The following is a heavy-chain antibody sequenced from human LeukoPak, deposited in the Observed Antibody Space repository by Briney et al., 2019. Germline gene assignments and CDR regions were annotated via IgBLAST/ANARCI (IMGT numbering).Heavy chain of an antibody. CDR1: GGSISSYY. V-gene: IGHV4-59*01. CDR3: ARHAPDIVVVTYYFDY. CDR2: IYYSGST. Sequence: ASETLSLTCTVSGGSISSYYWSWIRQPPGKGLEWIGYIYYSGSTNYNPSLKSRVTISVDTSKNQFSLKLSSVTAADTAVYYCARHAPDIVVVTYYFDYWGQGTLVTVSS. D-gene: IGHD2-2*01. J-gene: IGHJ4*02.